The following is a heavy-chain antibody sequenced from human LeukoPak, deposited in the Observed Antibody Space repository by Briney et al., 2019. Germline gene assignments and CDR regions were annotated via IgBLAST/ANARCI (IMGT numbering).Heavy chain of an antibody. J-gene: IGHJ5*02. CDR1: AFSLSAYN. CDR2: ISYTGTYI. CDR3: AKDGFFDP. D-gene: IGHD3-10*01. Sequence: PGGSLRLSCAASAFSLSAYNMNWVRQAPGKGLEWVSSISYTGTYIYYADSVKGRFTISRDDAQNSLYLQMNSLRAEDTAVYYCAKDGFFDPWGQGTLVTVSS. V-gene: IGHV3-21*01.